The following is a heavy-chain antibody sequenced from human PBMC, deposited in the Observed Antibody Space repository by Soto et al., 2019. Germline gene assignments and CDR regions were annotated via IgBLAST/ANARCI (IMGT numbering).Heavy chain of an antibody. V-gene: IGHV4-31*03. D-gene: IGHD2-15*01. Sequence: SETLSLTCTVSGGSISSGGYYWSWIRQHPGKGLEWIGYIYYSGSTYYNPSLKSRVTISVDTSKNQFSLKLSSVTAADTAVYYCARGAADDAFDIWGQGTMVTVSS. J-gene: IGHJ3*02. CDR3: ARGAADDAFDI. CDR2: IYYSGST. CDR1: GGSISSGGYY.